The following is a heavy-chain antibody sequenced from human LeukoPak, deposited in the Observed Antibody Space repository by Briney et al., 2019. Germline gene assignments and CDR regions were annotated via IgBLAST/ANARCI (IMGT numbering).Heavy chain of an antibody. J-gene: IGHJ3*01. V-gene: IGHV1-18*01. CDR1: GYTFTSHG. CDR3: ARDPSLGLYTGGMEAFDV. Sequence: ASLKVSCTASGYTFTSHGITWVRQAPGQGLEWMGWISVYNGNTNYSQKLQGRVTMTTDTSTRTVYMELRSLRSDDTAVYYCARDPSLGLYTGGMEAFDVWGQGTVVTVSS. D-gene: IGHD3-16*01. CDR2: ISVYNGNT.